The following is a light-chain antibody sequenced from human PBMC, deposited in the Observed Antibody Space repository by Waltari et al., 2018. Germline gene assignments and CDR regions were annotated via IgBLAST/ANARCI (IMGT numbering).Light chain of an antibody. CDR1: SSDSGGYEY. J-gene: IGLJ2*01. V-gene: IGLV2-14*01. CDR2: DVS. Sequence: SALTQPDSVSGSPRQSTTISCRGSSSDSGGYEYLPWYQQHPGKAPKVIIYDVSNRPSGVSTRFSGSKSGSSASLTISGLQAEDEADYYCSSFTSSTTGIFGGGTKLTVL. CDR3: SSFTSSTTGI.